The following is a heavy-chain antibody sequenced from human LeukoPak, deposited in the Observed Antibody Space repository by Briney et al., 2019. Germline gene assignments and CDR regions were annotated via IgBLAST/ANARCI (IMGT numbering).Heavy chain of an antibody. CDR1: GASISNYY. CDR3: ARLGSYHDF. Sequence: SETLSLTCTVSGASISNYYWSWIRQTPEKGLEWMGHIHSSGGSSYYPSLKSRLTLSIDTSRNQLSLKLPSVTAADTAGYFCARLGSYHDFWGQGALVTVS. V-gene: IGHV4-4*09. D-gene: IGHD1-26*01. CDR2: IHSSGGS. J-gene: IGHJ4*02.